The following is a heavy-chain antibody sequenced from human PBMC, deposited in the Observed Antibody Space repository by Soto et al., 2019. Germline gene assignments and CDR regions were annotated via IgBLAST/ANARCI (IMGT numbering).Heavy chain of an antibody. CDR2: IYHSGST. Sequence: QLQLQESGSGLVKPSQTLSLTCAVSGGSISSGGYSWSWIRQPPGKGLEWIGYIYHSGSTYYNPSPKSRVTISVARAKTQFSLKLSSVTAADTAVYYCASGQVVAAHHWGQGTLVTVSS. V-gene: IGHV4-30-2*01. D-gene: IGHD2-15*01. CDR1: GGSISSGGYS. CDR3: ASGQVVAAHH. J-gene: IGHJ5*02.